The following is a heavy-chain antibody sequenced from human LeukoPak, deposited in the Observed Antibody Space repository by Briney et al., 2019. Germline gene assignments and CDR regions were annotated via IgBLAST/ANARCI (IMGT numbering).Heavy chain of an antibody. CDR1: GYTFRNYG. CDR2: ISGDSYDT. J-gene: IGHJ4*02. D-gene: IGHD3-10*01. Sequence: ASVKVTCKASGYTFRNYGINWVRPAPGQGLEWMGWISGDSYDTKYEQKLQGRVTMTTDTSTSTAYMELRSLRSDDTAVYYCARNRTGTFDLWGQGTLVTVSS. CDR3: ARNRTGTFDL. V-gene: IGHV1-18*01.